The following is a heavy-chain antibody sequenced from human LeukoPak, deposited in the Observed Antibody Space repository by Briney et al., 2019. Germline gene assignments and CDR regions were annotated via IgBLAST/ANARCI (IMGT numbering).Heavy chain of an antibody. CDR3: ARDHDWNYPYYYYYMDV. CDR2: INSDGSST. CDR1: GFTFSSYW. V-gene: IGHV3-74*01. J-gene: IGHJ6*03. D-gene: IGHD1-7*01. Sequence: GGSLRLSCAASGFTFSSYWMHWVRQAPGKGLVWVSRINSDGSSTSYADSVKGRFTISRDNAKNSLYLQMNSLRAEDTAVYYCARDHDWNYPYYYYYMDVWGKGTTVTISS.